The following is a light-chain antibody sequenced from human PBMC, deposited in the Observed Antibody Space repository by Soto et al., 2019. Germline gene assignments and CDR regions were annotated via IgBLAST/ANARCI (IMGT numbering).Light chain of an antibody. CDR1: QDISNY. Sequence: DIQMTQSPSSLSASVGDRVTITCRASQDISNYLAWYQQKPGKVPKLLIYAASTLQTGVQSRFSGSRSGTVFTLTINSLQPEDVATYYCQNYKSAPYTFGRGTRLEIK. J-gene: IGKJ2*01. CDR3: QNYKSAPYT. V-gene: IGKV1-27*01. CDR2: AAS.